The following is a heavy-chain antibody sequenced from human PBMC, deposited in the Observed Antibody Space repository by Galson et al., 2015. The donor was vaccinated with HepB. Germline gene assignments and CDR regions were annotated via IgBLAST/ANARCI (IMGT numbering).Heavy chain of an antibody. CDR2: IWHDGSNK. V-gene: IGHV3-33*01. CDR1: GFTFSSYG. Sequence: SLRLSCAASGFTFSSYGMHWVRQAPGKGLEWVAVIWHDGSNKYYADSVKGRFTISRDNSKNTLYLQMNSLRAEDTAVYYCARDSSRPYDSSGYYYVGGDAFDIWGQGTMVTVSS. D-gene: IGHD3-22*01. J-gene: IGHJ3*02. CDR3: ARDSSRPYDSSGYYYVGGDAFDI.